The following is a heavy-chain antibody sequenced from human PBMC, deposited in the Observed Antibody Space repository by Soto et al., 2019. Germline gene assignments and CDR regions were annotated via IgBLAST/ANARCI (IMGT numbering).Heavy chain of an antibody. J-gene: IGHJ6*02. CDR3: ARSFVDTAMVTSGYYYYGMDV. V-gene: IGHV3-30-3*01. D-gene: IGHD5-18*01. CDR1: GFTFSSYA. CDR2: ISYDGSNK. Sequence: PGGSLRLSCAASGFTFSSYAMHWVRQAPGKGLEWVAVISYDGSNKYYAGSVNGRFTISRDNSKNTLYLQMNSLRAEDTSVYYCARSFVDTAMVTSGYYYYGMDVWGQGTTVTVSS.